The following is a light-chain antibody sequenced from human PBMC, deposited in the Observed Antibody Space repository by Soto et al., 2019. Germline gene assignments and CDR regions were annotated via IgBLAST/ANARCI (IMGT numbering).Light chain of an antibody. CDR3: QQYGRSPA. CDR2: GAS. CDR1: QIVTSIY. J-gene: IGKJ4*01. Sequence: EIVLTQSPGTLSLSPGERATLSCRASQIVTSIYLAWYQQKPGQAPRLLIYGASSRATGIPDRFSGSGSGTDFTLTISRLEPEDFAVYYCQQYGRSPAFGGGTKVEIK. V-gene: IGKV3-20*01.